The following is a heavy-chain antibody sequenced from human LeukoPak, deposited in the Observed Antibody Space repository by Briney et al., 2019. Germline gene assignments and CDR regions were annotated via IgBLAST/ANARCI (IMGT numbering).Heavy chain of an antibody. D-gene: IGHD1-1*01. CDR2: IVGGAGYT. CDR1: GFTASTYG. CDR3: AKGSRTGQFPMDV. Sequence: GGSLRLSCAASGFTASTYGVSWVRQAPGKGLQWVSAIVGGAGYTFYSDSVKGRFTISRDNSWNSLYLQMNSLRDDDTAVYYCAKGSRTGQFPMDVWGQGTTVTVSS. V-gene: IGHV3-23*01. J-gene: IGHJ6*02.